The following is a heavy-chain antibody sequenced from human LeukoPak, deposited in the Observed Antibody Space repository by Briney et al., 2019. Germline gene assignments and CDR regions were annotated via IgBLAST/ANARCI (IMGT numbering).Heavy chain of an antibody. CDR1: GGTFSSYT. D-gene: IGHD3-22*01. CDR3: ARRVRYDSSGYYFDY. CDR2: IIPILGIA. V-gene: IGHV1-69*02. Sequence: SVKVSCKASGGTFSSYTISWVRQAPRQGLEWMGRIIPILGIANYAHKFQDRVTITADKSTSTAYIQLSSLRSEDTAVYYCARRVRYDSSGYYFDYWGQGTLVAVSS. J-gene: IGHJ4*02.